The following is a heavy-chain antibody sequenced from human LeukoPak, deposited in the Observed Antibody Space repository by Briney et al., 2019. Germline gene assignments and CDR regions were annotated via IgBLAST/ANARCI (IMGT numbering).Heavy chain of an antibody. CDR1: GFSLHDYT. CDR2: LTWNGQIT. J-gene: IGHJ4*02. Sequence: PGGSLRLSCVVSGFSLHDYTMHWVRQVPGKGLEWVALLTWNGQITSYGDSVKGRFTISRDNAKNSLYLQMNSLRAEDTAVYYCARERPPFGDWWDYWGQGTLVTVSS. V-gene: IGHV3-43*01. D-gene: IGHD3-10*01. CDR3: ARERPPFGDWWDY.